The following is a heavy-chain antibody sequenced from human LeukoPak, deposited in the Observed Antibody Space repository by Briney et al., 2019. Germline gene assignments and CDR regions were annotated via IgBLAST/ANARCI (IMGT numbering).Heavy chain of an antibody. CDR3: TRRGNSYNDAFDI. CDR2: IRSKADSYAT. J-gene: IGHJ3*02. V-gene: IGHV3-73*01. CDR1: GFTFSGSA. Sequence: PGGSLRLSCAASGFTFSGSAVHWARQASGKGLEWVGRIRSKADSYATAYAASVKGRFTISRDDSKNTAYLQMNSLKTEDTAVYYCTRRGNSYNDAFDIWGQGTMVTVSS. D-gene: IGHD5-18*01.